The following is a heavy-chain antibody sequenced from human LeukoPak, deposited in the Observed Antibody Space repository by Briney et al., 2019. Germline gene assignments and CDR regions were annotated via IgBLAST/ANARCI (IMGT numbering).Heavy chain of an antibody. Sequence: PGGSLRLSCAASGFTFDDYGMSWVRQAPGKGLGWVSGINWNGGSTGYADSVKGRFTISRDNAKNSLYLQMNSLRAEDTALYYCARVGGLGYSYGLSFDFDYWGQGTLVTVSS. V-gene: IGHV3-20*04. CDR3: ARVGGLGYSYGLSFDFDY. CDR1: GFTFDDYG. J-gene: IGHJ4*02. CDR2: INWNGGST. D-gene: IGHD5-18*01.